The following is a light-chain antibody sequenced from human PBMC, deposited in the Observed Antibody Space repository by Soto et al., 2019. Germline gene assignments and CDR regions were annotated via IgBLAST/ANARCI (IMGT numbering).Light chain of an antibody. Sequence: EIVMTQSPVTLSVSPGERATLSCRASQSISNHLAWYQQKPGQAPRLLMYGASTRATGIPARFSGSGSGTEFTLTISSLQSEDVAVYYCQQYNNWHPRTFGQGTKLEIK. CDR1: QSISNH. J-gene: IGKJ2*01. CDR3: QQYNNWHPRT. CDR2: GAS. V-gene: IGKV3-15*01.